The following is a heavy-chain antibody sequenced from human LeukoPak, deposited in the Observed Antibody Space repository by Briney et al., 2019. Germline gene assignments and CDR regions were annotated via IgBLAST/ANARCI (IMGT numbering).Heavy chain of an antibody. Sequence: GGSLRLSCAASGFTFSSYGMHWVRQAPGKGLEWVAFIRYDGSNKYYADSVKGRFTISRDNTKNTLYLQMNSLRAEDTAVYYCAKVAQQWLAELDYWGQGTLVTVSS. CDR2: IRYDGSNK. CDR3: AKVAQQWLAELDY. CDR1: GFTFSSYG. J-gene: IGHJ4*02. D-gene: IGHD6-19*01. V-gene: IGHV3-30*02.